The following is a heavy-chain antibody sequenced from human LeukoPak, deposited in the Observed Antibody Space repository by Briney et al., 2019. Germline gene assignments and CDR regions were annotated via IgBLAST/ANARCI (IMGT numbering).Heavy chain of an antibody. J-gene: IGHJ4*02. CDR1: GGSFSGYY. V-gene: IGHV4-34*01. CDR2: IYHSGST. Sequence: SETLSLTCAVYGGSFSGYYWSWIRQPPGKGLEWIGSIYHSGSTYYNPSLKSRVTISVDTSKNQFSLKLSSVTAADTAVYYCARLPVAAAGESVDYWGQGTLVTVSS. CDR3: ARLPVAAAGESVDY. D-gene: IGHD6-13*01.